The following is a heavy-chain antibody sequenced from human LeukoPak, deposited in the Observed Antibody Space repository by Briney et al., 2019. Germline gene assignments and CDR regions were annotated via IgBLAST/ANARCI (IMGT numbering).Heavy chain of an antibody. CDR1: GFTFSSYW. Sequence: PGGSLRLSCAASGFTFSSYWMSWVRQAPGKGLERVANIKQDGSEKYYVDSVKGRFTISRDNAKNSLYLQMNSLRAEDTAVYYCARGGDIVVVPAAIEDAFDIWGQGTMVTVSS. V-gene: IGHV3-7*01. J-gene: IGHJ3*02. D-gene: IGHD2-2*02. CDR3: ARGGDIVVVPAAIEDAFDI. CDR2: IKQDGSEK.